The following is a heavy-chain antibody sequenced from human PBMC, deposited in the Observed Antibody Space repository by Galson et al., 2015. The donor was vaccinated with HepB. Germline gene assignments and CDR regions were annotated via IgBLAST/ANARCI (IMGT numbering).Heavy chain of an antibody. CDR3: VRLDCSGGTCYGYGMDV. J-gene: IGHJ6*02. V-gene: IGHV5-10-1*01. Sequence: QSGAEVKKPGESLKISCKGSGYSFTSYWIGWVRQLPGKGLEWMGRIDPGDSYIIYSPSFQGHVTFSVDKSISTAFLHWSSLKASDTAIYYCVRLDCSGGTCYGYGMDVWGQGTTVTVSS. CDR1: GYSFTSYW. CDR2: IDPGDSYI. D-gene: IGHD2-15*01.